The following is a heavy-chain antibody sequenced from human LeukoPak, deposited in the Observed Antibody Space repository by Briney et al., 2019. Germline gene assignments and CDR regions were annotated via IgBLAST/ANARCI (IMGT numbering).Heavy chain of an antibody. V-gene: IGHV4-34*08. CDR1: GFTFSNYW. J-gene: IGHJ4*02. CDR2: INHSGST. Sequence: PGGSLRLSCAASGFTFSNYWMSWVRQAPGKALEWIGEINHSGSTNHNPSLKSRVTISIDTSKNQFSLKLRSVTAADTAVYYCARPIDCSATTCSSPFDYWGQGSLVTVSA. D-gene: IGHD2-2*01. CDR3: ARPIDCSATTCSSPFDY.